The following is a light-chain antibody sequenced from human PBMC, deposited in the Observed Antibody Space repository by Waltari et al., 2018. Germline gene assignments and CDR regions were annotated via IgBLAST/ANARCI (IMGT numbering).Light chain of an antibody. Sequence: EVVLTQSPATLSLSPAERATLSCRASQSVVNQLLWYQQKPGQAPRLLIFDASNRATGVPARFSGSGSGRDYTLTISGLEPEDLAVYYCQLFGRSTGTFGQGTKVEIK. V-gene: IGKV3-11*02. CDR1: QSVVNQ. CDR2: DAS. CDR3: QLFGRSTGT. J-gene: IGKJ1*01.